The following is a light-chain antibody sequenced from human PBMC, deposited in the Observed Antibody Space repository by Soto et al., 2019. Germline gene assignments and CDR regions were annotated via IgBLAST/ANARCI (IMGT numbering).Light chain of an antibody. V-gene: IGLV1-44*01. CDR3: AAWDDSLIGYV. Sequence: QSVLTQPPSASGTPGQRVTISCSGSNSNIGTNIVNWYQQLPGTAPKLLIHSNDQRPSGVPDRFSGSKSGTSASLAISGLQSEDEADYYCAAWDDSLIGYVFGTGTQPTVL. CDR1: NSNIGTNI. J-gene: IGLJ1*01. CDR2: SND.